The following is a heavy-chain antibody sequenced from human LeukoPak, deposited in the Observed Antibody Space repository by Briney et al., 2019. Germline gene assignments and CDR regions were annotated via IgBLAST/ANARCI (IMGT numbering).Heavy chain of an antibody. V-gene: IGHV5-51*01. CDR3: ARSFAHLERYYLDY. J-gene: IGHJ4*02. CDR2: IYPGDSDT. CDR1: GYSFISYW. Sequence: GESLKISCQGSGYSFISYWIAWVRQMHGKGLEWMGIIYPGDSDTTYSPSFQGQVTISADKSINTAYLLWRSLKASDTAMYYCARSFAHLERYYLDYWGQGTLVSVSS. D-gene: IGHD1-1*01.